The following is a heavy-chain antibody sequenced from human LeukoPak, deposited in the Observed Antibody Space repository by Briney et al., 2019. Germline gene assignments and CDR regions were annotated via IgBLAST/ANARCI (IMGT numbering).Heavy chain of an antibody. CDR2: ISGSGGST. J-gene: IGHJ4*02. D-gene: IGHD3-3*01. CDR3: AKFLGRFLEWTTPFDY. Sequence: GGSLRLSCAASGFTFSSYAMSWVRQAPGKGLEWVSAISGSGGSTYYADSVKGRFTISRDNSKNTLYLQMNSLRAEDTAVYYCAKFLGRFLEWTTPFDYWGQGTLVTVSS. V-gene: IGHV3-23*01. CDR1: GFTFSSYA.